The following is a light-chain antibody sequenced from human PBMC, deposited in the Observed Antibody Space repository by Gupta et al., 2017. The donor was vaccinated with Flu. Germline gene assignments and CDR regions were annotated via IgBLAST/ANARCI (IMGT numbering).Light chain of an antibody. J-gene: IGLJ3*02. Sequence: QSALTQPRSVSGSPGQSVTISCTGTSSDVGGYNFVSWYQHHPAKAPRLIISDVTKRPSGVPDRFSGSKAVNTASLTISGLQAEDEADYFCCSYAGSYIWVFGGGTKLTVL. V-gene: IGLV2-11*01. CDR2: DVT. CDR3: CSYAGSYIWV. CDR1: SSDVGGYNF.